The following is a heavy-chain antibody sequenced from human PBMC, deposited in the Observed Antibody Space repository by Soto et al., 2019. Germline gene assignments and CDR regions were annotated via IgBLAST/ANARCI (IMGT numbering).Heavy chain of an antibody. Sequence: PEQSLRLWCSGSGLTPSPNGIHLFRLAPGKGMEWVANIKADESEKNYVESVKVRFTTSRDNAKNSLYLQMNSLRAEDTAVYYCARVGIILRQPPKSTVFSYKTLSDL. D-gene: IGHD1-1*01. CDR2: IKADESEK. CDR3: ARVGIILRQPPKSTVFSYKTLSDL. CDR1: GLTPSPNG. J-gene: IGHJ2*01. V-gene: IGHV3-7*01.